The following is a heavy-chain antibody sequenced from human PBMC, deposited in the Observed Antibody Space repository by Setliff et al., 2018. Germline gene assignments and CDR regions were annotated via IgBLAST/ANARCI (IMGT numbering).Heavy chain of an antibody. CDR2: IYYSGSA. D-gene: IGHD6-19*01. CDR1: GGSISSSSYY. V-gene: IGHV4-39*07. J-gene: IGHJ6*03. CDR3: AREQWLDPPGYYYMDA. Sequence: KSSETLSLTCTVSGGSISSSSYYWGWIRQPPGKGLEWIGSIYYSGSANYNPSLKSRVTMSIDTSKNQFSLKLNSVTAADMAVYYCAREQWLDPPGYYYMDAWAKGTTVTVSS.